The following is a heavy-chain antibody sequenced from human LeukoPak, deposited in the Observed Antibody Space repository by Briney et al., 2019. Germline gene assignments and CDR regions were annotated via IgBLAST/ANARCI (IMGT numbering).Heavy chain of an antibody. Sequence: PGGSLRLSFAASGFTFSSYSINWVRQAPGKGLEWVSSISSSSSYIYYADSVKGRFTISRDNAKNSLYLQMNSLRAEDTAVYYCYSYYYGSGSYSAFDIWGQRTMVTVSS. J-gene: IGHJ3*02. CDR3: YSYYYGSGSYSAFDI. CDR1: GFTFSSYS. D-gene: IGHD3-10*01. CDR2: ISSSSSYI. V-gene: IGHV3-21*01.